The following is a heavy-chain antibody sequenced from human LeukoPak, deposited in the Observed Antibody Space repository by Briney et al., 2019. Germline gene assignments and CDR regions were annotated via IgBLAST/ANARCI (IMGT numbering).Heavy chain of an antibody. J-gene: IGHJ4*02. CDR2: ISYDGSTK. V-gene: IGHV3-30-3*01. Sequence: PGGSLRLSCAASGLTFSGYALHWVRQAPGKGLEWVAVISYDGSTKYYADSVKGRVTISKDNSKNTMYLQMNSLRAEDTAVYYCARDRILGIAEYHFDYWGQGTLVTASS. CDR3: ARDRILGIAEYHFDY. CDR1: GLTFSGYA. D-gene: IGHD6-13*01.